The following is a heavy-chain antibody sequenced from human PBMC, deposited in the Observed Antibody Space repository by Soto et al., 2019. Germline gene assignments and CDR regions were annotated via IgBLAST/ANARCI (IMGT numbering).Heavy chain of an antibody. D-gene: IGHD6-13*01. CDR3: ARDRRIAAAATRAHWFDP. V-gene: IGHV1-69*13. J-gene: IGHJ5*02. CDR2: IIPIFGTA. Sequence: SVKVSCKASEATFSSYPISWVRQAPGQGLEWMGGIIPIFGTANYAQKFQGRVTITADESTSTAYMELSSLRSEDTAVYYCARDRRIAAAATRAHWFDPWGQGTLVTVSS. CDR1: EATFSSYP.